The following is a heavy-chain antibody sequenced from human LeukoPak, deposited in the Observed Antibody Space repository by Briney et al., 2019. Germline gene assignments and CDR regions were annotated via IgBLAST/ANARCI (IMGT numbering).Heavy chain of an antibody. CDR3: ARGRSIAARRGLGF. CDR1: GYTFTGYY. J-gene: IGHJ4*02. Sequence: ASVKVSCKASGYTFTGYYMHWVRQATGQGLEWMGWMNPNSGNTGYAQKFQGRVTMTRNTSISTAYMELSSLRSEDTAVYYCARGRSIAARRGLGFWGQGTLVTVSS. CDR2: MNPNSGNT. D-gene: IGHD6-6*01. V-gene: IGHV1-8*02.